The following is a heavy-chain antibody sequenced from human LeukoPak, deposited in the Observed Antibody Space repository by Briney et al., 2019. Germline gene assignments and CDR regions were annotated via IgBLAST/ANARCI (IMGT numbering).Heavy chain of an antibody. CDR3: ARDSSGWSNWFYP. CDR1: GFTFSSHN. CDR2: ISSSGSYI. Sequence: GGSLRLSCAASGFTFSSHNMIWVRQARGKGLEWVSSISSSGSYIYYADSVKGRFTISRHNAKNSLYLQMNSLRVEDTAVYYCARDSSGWSNWFYPWGQVILVTVSS. V-gene: IGHV3-21*01. D-gene: IGHD6-19*01. J-gene: IGHJ5*02.